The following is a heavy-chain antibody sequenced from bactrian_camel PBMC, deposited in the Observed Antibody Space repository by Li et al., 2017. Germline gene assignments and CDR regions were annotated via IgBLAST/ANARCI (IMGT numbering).Heavy chain of an antibody. V-gene: IGHV3-2*01. CDR3: APDSSPQMGCY. J-gene: IGHJ4*01. D-gene: IGHD5*01. CDR1: GHIGNPC. Sequence: HVQLVESGGDSVQAGGSLRLSCTASGHIGNPCMGWFRQASGAERVGIASIYTHSNITKYADSVKGRFTISQDRAKNTIFLQMNNLKLDDTAMYYCAPDSSPQMGCYWTRGTQVTVS. CDR2: IYTHSNIT.